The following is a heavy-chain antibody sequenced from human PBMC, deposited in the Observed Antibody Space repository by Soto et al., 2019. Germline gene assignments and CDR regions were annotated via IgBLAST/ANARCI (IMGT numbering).Heavy chain of an antibody. CDR3: ATDRGCAPFDY. Sequence: QVQLVEAGGGVVQPGRSLRLSCAASGFSFSSYGMHWVRQAPGKGLEWVAVIWSDGSTKDYVDSVKGRFTISRDNSKNTLYLQMNSLRDEDTAVYYFATDRGCAPFDYWGQGTLVTVSS. CDR2: IWSDGSTK. D-gene: IGHD3-10*01. J-gene: IGHJ4*02. CDR1: GFSFSSYG. V-gene: IGHV3-33*03.